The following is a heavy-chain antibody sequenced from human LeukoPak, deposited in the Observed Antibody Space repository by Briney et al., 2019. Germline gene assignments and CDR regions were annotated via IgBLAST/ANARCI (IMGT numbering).Heavy chain of an antibody. CDR1: GFSVSSKY. D-gene: IGHD2-15*01. J-gene: IGHJ4*02. V-gene: IGHV3-53*05. Sequence: QAGGSLRLSCAASGFSVSSKYMSWVRQAPGKGLEWVAVIYYDGSTSYADSVRGRFTISRDNSKNTVSLQMNTLRVEGTAVYYCVRDDGGSPYDYWGQGTLVTVSS. CDR2: IYYDGST. CDR3: VRDDGGSPYDY.